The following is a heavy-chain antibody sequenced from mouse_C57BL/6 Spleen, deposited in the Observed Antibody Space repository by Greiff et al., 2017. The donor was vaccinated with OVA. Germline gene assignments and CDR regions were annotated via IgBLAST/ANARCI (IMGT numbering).Heavy chain of an antibody. Sequence: QVQLKQPGAELVKPGASVKLSCKASGYTFTSYWMHWVKQRPGQGLEWIGMIPPNSGSTNYNEKFKSKATLTGDKSSSTAYMQRSSLTSEDSAVYYWAREGPYYRNYDLMGYWGQGTTVTVSS. V-gene: IGHV1-64*01. CDR2: IPPNSGST. CDR1: GYTFTSYW. D-gene: IGHD2-5*01. CDR3: AREGPYYRNYDLMGY. J-gene: IGHJ4*01.